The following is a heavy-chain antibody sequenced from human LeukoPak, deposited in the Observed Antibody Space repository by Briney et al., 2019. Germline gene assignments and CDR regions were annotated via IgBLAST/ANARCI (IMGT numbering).Heavy chain of an antibody. V-gene: IGHV4-4*02. D-gene: IGHD1-1*01. Sequence: PSETLSLTCAFSGGSISSNNWWGWVRQPPGKGLEWIGEIYHSGSPNYNPSLKSRVTISVDKSRYHFSLNLSSVTAADTAVYYCARVNINNWHSCDYWGQGTLVTVSS. CDR2: IYHSGSP. J-gene: IGHJ4*02. CDR3: ARVNINNWHSCDY. CDR1: GGSISSNNW.